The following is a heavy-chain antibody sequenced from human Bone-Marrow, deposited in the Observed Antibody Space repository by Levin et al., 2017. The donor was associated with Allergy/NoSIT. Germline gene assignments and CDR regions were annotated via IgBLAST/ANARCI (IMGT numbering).Heavy chain of an antibody. Sequence: ASVKVSCKASGYTFTSYGISWVRQAPGQGLEWMGWISAYNGNTNYAQKLQGRVTMTTDTSTSTAYMELRSLRSDDTAVYYCARGAAPLSIAVAGAFDYWGQGTLVTVSS. CDR1: GYTFTSYG. J-gene: IGHJ4*02. V-gene: IGHV1-18*01. D-gene: IGHD6-19*01. CDR2: ISAYNGNT. CDR3: ARGAAPLSIAVAGAFDY.